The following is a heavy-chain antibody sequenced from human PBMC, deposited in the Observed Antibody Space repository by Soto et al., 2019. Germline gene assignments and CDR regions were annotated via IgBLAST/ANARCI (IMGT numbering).Heavy chain of an antibody. D-gene: IGHD1-20*01. CDR3: GRQIITGTSRGYFDP. V-gene: IGHV4-39*01. Sequence: SETLSLTCTVSGGSIISDLYSWGWIRQSPGKGLELIGSISYSGTTYYNPSLNSRVTISVDPSRDQFSLKLSSVTAADTAIYYCGRQIITGTSRGYFDPWGQGTLVTVSS. CDR2: ISYSGTT. J-gene: IGHJ5*02. CDR1: GGSIISDLYS.